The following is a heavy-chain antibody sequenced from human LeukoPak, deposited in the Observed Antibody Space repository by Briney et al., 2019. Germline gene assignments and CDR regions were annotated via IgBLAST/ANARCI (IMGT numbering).Heavy chain of an antibody. D-gene: IGHD1-26*01. J-gene: IGHJ4*02. V-gene: IGHV3-64*01. CDR3: AREGNSGSYLYFDY. CDR1: GFTFSSYA. Sequence: GGSLRLSCAASGFTFSSYAMHWVRQAPGKGLEYVSAISSNGGSTYYANSVKGRFTISRDNSKNTLYLQMGSLRAEDMAVYYCAREGNSGSYLYFDYWGQGTLVTVPS. CDR2: ISSNGGST.